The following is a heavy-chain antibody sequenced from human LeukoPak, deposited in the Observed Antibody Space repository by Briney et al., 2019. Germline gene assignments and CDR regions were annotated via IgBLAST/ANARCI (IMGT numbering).Heavy chain of an antibody. CDR1: GFIFGGYA. J-gene: IGHJ5*02. CDR3: ARDKSASSPREWFDP. D-gene: IGHD6-6*01. CDR2: ISPSGSAT. V-gene: IGHV3-23*01. Sequence: GGSLRLSCAASGFIFGGYAMSWVRQGPEKGLEWVSTISPSGSATYYADSVKGRFTISRDNSKSTLYLQMNSLRDEDTALYHCARDKSASSPREWFDPWGQGTVVTVSS.